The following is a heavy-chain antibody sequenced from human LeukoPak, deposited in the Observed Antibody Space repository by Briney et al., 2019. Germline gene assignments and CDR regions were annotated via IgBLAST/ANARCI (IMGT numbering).Heavy chain of an antibody. Sequence: PGASLRLSCAASGFTFSSYAMSWVRQAPGKGVEWVSAISGSGGSTYYADSVKGRFTISRDNSKNTLYLQMNSLRAEDTAVYYCVTDRSSPFDYWGQGTLVTVSS. D-gene: IGHD3-10*01. CDR2: ISGSGGST. J-gene: IGHJ4*02. V-gene: IGHV3-23*01. CDR1: GFTFSSYA. CDR3: VTDRSSPFDY.